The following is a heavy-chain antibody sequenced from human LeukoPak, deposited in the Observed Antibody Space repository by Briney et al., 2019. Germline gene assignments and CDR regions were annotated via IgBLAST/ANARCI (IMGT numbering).Heavy chain of an antibody. Sequence: PSETLSLTCAVYGGSFTDYNWTWLRQSPGKGLEWIGEINDSGTTHYNPSLKSRVTISVDTAKHQFSLRMRPLTAAVTAVYYCARGLDLEGLDYWGQGTLVTVSS. CDR1: GGSFTDYN. CDR3: ARGLDLEGLDY. V-gene: IGHV4-34*01. CDR2: INDSGTT. J-gene: IGHJ4*02. D-gene: IGHD1-1*01.